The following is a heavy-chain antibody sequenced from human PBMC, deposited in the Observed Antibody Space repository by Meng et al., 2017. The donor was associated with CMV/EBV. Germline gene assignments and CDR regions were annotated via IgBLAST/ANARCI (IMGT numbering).Heavy chain of an antibody. CDR1: GLAFSDYY. CDR3: ARDSGGGVLWY. V-gene: IGHV1-46*01. CDR2: INPSGGST. Sequence: ASVKVSCKASGLAFSDYYMHWVRQAPGQGLEWMGIINPSGGSTRYAQKFQGRVTMTRDTSTSTAYMELSSLRSEDTAAYYCARDSGGGVLWYWGQGTLVTVSS. D-gene: IGHD3-16*01. J-gene: IGHJ4*02.